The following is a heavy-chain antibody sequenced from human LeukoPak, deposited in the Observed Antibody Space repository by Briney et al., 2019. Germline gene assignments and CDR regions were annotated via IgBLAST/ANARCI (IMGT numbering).Heavy chain of an antibody. CDR3: AKAARSPNWFDP. CDR2: IRYDGSNK. CDR1: GFTFSSYG. V-gene: IGHV3-30*02. J-gene: IGHJ5*02. Sequence: GGSLRLSCAASGFTFSSYGMHWVRQAPGKGLEWVAFIRYDGSNKYYADSVRGRFTISRDNSKNTLYLQMNSLRAEDTAVYYCAKAARSPNWFDPWGQGTLVTVSS.